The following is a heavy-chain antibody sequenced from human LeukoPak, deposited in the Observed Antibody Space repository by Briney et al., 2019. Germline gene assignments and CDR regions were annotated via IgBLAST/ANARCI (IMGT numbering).Heavy chain of an antibody. CDR2: IYSGGST. CDR3: AKSIAVAEGNGGFDY. Sequence: PGGSLRLSCAASGFTVSSNYMSWVRQAPGKGLEWVSVIYSGGSTYYADSVKGRFTISRDNSKNTLYLQMNSLRAEDTAVYYCAKSIAVAEGNGGFDYWGQGTLVTVSS. CDR1: GFTVSSNY. J-gene: IGHJ4*02. V-gene: IGHV3-53*05. D-gene: IGHD6-19*01.